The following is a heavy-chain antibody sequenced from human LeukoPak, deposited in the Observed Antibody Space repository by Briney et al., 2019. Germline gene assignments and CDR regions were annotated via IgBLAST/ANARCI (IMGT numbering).Heavy chain of an antibody. CDR2: ISGSGGST. V-gene: IGHV3-23*01. CDR3: AKDRLSMVRGLGWFDP. CDR1: GFTFSSYS. D-gene: IGHD3-10*01. J-gene: IGHJ5*02. Sequence: GGSLRLSCAASGFTFSSYSMNWVRQAPGKGLEWVSAISGSGGSTYYADSVKGRFTISRDNSKNTLYLQMNSLRAEDTAVYYCAKDRLSMVRGLGWFDPWGQGTLVTVSS.